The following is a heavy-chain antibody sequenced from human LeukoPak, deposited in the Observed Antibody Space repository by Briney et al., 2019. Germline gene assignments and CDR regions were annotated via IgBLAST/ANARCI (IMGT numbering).Heavy chain of an antibody. D-gene: IGHD3-9*01. Sequence: ASVKVSCKASGYTFTGYYMHWVRQAPGQGLEWMGWINPNSGGTNYAQKFQGRVTMTRDTSISTAYMELSRLRSDDTAVYYCARDDSSDILTDSNWFDPWGQGTLVTVSS. J-gene: IGHJ5*02. CDR1: GYTFTGYY. V-gene: IGHV1-2*02. CDR3: ARDDSSDILTDSNWFDP. CDR2: INPNSGGT.